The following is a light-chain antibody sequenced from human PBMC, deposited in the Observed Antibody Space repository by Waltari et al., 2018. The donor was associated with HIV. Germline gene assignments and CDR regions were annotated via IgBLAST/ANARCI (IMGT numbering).Light chain of an antibody. J-gene: IGLJ1*01. Sequence: QSALTQPSSVSGSPGQSVHISCTGTSGDVVDYNSLSRFHQLPGSAPKLIIEAVTNRPSGISSRFSGSRSGNTSSLTTAGLQTGDEADYYCGSFTTTNALSYVFGTGTRVTVL. CDR3: GSFTTTNALSYV. V-gene: IGLV2-14*03. CDR2: AVT. CDR1: SGDVVDYNS.